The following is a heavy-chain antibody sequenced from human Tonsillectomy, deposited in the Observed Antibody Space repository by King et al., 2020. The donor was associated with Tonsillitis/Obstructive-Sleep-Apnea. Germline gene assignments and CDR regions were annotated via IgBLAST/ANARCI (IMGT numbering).Heavy chain of an antibody. Sequence: VQLVESGGGLVQPGGSLRLFCAASGFAFNYYDMHWVRQAAGKGLEWDSTNGTGGDTYYPHSVKGRFTISRENGKNSLYLQMNSLRAGDTAVYYCARAQFVAGKNWFDTWGQGTPVTVSS. CDR3: ARAQFVAGKNWFDT. V-gene: IGHV3-13*04. CDR2: NGTGGDT. CDR1: GFAFNYYD. D-gene: IGHD3-10*01. J-gene: IGHJ5*02.